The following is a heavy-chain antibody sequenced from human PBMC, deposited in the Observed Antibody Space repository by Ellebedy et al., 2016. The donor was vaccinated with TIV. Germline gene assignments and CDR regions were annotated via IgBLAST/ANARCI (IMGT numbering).Heavy chain of an antibody. J-gene: IGHJ5*02. CDR2: IPYNGIT. V-gene: IGHV4-59*01. CDR3: ARGRFPVSLENYFDP. D-gene: IGHD3-3*01. CDR1: GGPISTFY. Sequence: MPSETLSLTCTVSGGPISTFYWSWIRQPPGKGLEWIGYIPYNGITRYHPSLRSRLTISLDKSRNQFSLKVTSVTAADTAMYFCARGRFPVSLENYFDPWGQGSLVSVSS.